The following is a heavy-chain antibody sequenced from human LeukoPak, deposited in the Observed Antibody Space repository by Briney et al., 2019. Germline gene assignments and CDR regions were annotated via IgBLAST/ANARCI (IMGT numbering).Heavy chain of an antibody. CDR1: GFTFSSYG. Sequence: GGSLRLSCAASGFTFSSYGMHWVRQAPGKGLEWVAFIRYDGSNKYYADSVKGRFTISRDNSKNTLYLQMNSLRAEDTAVYYCAKDRSGSYTVRTFDYWGQGTLVTVSS. CDR3: AKDRSGSYTVRTFDY. D-gene: IGHD1-26*01. J-gene: IGHJ4*02. V-gene: IGHV3-30*02. CDR2: IRYDGSNK.